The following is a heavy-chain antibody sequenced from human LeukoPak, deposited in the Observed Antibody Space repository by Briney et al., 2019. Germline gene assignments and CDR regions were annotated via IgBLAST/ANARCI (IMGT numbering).Heavy chain of an antibody. V-gene: IGHV3-21*01. CDR3: ARDPYYYDSSGYPGGY. CDR1: GFTFSSYS. Sequence: GGSLRLSCAASGFTFSSYSMNWVRQAPGKGLEWVSSIRSSSSYIYYADSVKGRFTISRDNAKNSLYLQMNSLRAEDTAVYYCARDPYYYDSSGYPGGYWGQGTLVTVSS. J-gene: IGHJ4*02. CDR2: IRSSSSYI. D-gene: IGHD3-22*01.